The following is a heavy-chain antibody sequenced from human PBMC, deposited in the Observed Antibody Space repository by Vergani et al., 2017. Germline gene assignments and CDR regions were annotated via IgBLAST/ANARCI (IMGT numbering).Heavy chain of an antibody. CDR3: AREPGIAQQVAGFDP. CDR2: IYTSGST. V-gene: IGHV4-61*02. J-gene: IGHJ5*02. D-gene: IGHD6-13*01. CDR1: GGSISSGSYY. Sequence: QVQLQESGPGLVKPSQTLSLTCTVSGGSISSGSYYWSWIRQPAGKGLEWIGRIYTSGSTNYNPSLKSRVTISVDTSKNQFSLKPSPVTAADTAVYYCAREPGIAQQVAGFDPWREGSLVTVSS.